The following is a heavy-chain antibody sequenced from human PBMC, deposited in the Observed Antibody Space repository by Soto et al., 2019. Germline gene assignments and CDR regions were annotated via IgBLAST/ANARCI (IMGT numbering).Heavy chain of an antibody. CDR3: ARERGRYRYGDY. CDR2: VNIDKGNT. D-gene: IGHD5-18*01. CDR1: GYPVSNYG. J-gene: IGHJ4*02. Sequence: QVQLVQSGPEVKKPGASVRVSCKPSGYPVSNYGISWMRQAPGQGLEWMGWVNIDKGNTKYAQKFQDRVTMTTDTSTSTVNLELRSLRSDDTALYYCARERGRYRYGDYWGQGTLVTVPS. V-gene: IGHV1-18*01.